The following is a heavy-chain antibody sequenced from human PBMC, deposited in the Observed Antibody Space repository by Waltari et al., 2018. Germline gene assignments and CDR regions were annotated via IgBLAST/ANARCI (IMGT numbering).Heavy chain of an antibody. Sequence: EVQLVESGGGLVHPGGSLRLSCEASGFTFSTFWMHCVRHLPGKGLVWVSHIKPDGTSTDYGDSVEGRFTISRDNAKNTLYLQMNSLRAEDTAVYYCARGTFRIRAFDIWGQGTMVTVSS. CDR1: GFTFSTFW. CDR3: ARGTFRIRAFDI. J-gene: IGHJ3*02. D-gene: IGHD2-15*01. V-gene: IGHV3-74*01. CDR2: IKPDGTST.